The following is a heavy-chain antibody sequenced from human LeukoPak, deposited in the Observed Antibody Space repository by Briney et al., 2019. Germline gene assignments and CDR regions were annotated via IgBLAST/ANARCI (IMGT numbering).Heavy chain of an antibody. CDR3: ARDPSIVGADYMDV. Sequence: SETLSLTYTVSGGSISSYYWSWIRQPPGKGLEWIGYIYYSGSTNYNPSLKSRVTISVDTSKNQFSLKLSSVTAADTAVYYCARDPSIVGADYMDVWGKGTTVTVSS. J-gene: IGHJ6*03. CDR1: GGSISSYY. D-gene: IGHD1-26*01. V-gene: IGHV4-59*01. CDR2: IYYSGST.